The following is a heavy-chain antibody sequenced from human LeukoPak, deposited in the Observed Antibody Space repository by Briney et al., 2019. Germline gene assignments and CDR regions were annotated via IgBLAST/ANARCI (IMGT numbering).Heavy chain of an antibody. D-gene: IGHD3/OR15-3a*01. Sequence: GRSLRLSCAASGSTFSTYATIWVRQAPGNGLEWVSGISGNGGTTYNADSVKGRFTISRHNSKNTLHLQMNSLRVEDTATYYCARGRTGAGKYYFDYWGQGTVVTVSS. CDR1: GSTFSTYA. V-gene: IGHV3-23*01. CDR3: ARGRTGAGKYYFDY. CDR2: ISGNGGTT. J-gene: IGHJ4*02.